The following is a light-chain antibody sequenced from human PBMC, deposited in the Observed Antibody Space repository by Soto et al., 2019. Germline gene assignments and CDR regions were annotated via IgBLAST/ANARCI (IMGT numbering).Light chain of an antibody. CDR3: QKYQRYPPS. CDR1: EGINIY. Sequence: DIQMTQSPASLSASVGDRVTIICRASEGINIYLAWFQQKLGKAPKSLIYSATSLQRGVPSRFSASGGDTDFSLTISSLQPEDIATYYCQKYQRYPPSFGGGTKVEIK. CDR2: SAT. V-gene: IGKV1-16*01. J-gene: IGKJ4*01.